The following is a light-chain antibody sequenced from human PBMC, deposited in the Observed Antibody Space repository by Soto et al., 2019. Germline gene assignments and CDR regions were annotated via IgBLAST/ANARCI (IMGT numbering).Light chain of an antibody. CDR3: AQGLATPFT. Sequence: EIVLTQSPLSLPVTPGDRASISCRSSQNLLHSNGYNYLNWYLQKPGQSPQLLIYLGSNRASGVPDRFSGSGSGTDFTLTINRVEAEDVGLYFCAQGLATPFTFGGGTKVDIK. CDR2: LGS. V-gene: IGKV2-28*01. CDR1: QNLLHSNGYNY. J-gene: IGKJ4*01.